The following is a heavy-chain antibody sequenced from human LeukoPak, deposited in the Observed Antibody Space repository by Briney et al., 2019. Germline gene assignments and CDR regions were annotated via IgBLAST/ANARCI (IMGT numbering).Heavy chain of an antibody. CDR3: AKESVGRYYFDY. CDR1: GFTFSSYS. Sequence: GGSLRLSCAASGFTFSSYSMNWVRQAPGKGLEWVSAISGSGGSTYYADSVKGRFTISRDNSKNTLYLQMNSLRAEDTAVYYCAKESVGRYYFDYWGQGTLVTVSS. J-gene: IGHJ4*02. D-gene: IGHD1-26*01. CDR2: ISGSGGST. V-gene: IGHV3-23*01.